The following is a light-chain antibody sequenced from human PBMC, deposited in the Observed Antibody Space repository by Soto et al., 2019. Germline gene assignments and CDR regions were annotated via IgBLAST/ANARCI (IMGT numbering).Light chain of an antibody. J-gene: IGLJ2*01. CDR1: SSDVGSYDL. CDR3: SSYAGRTSYVV. Sequence: QSVLTQPASVSGSPGQSITISCTGTSSDVGSYDLVSWYQHHPGKAPKVMIYEVSKRPSGLSNRFSASKSGNPASLTISGLQAEDEADYYCSSYAGRTSYVVLGGGTKLPVL. V-gene: IGLV2-23*02. CDR2: EVS.